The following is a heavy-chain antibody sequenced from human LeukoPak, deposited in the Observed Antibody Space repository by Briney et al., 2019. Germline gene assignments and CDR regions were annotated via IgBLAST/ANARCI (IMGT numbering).Heavy chain of an antibody. J-gene: IGHJ3*02. CDR1: GDSLSSNSVA. V-gene: IGHV6-1*01. D-gene: IGHD5-24*01. CDR3: ARWLHDVSGFDI. CDR2: TYYRSKWYN. Sequence: SQTLSLTCALSGDSLSSNSVAWGWIRQSPSRGLEWLGRTYYRSKWYNDYALSVKSRITINPDTSENQFSLQLNSVTPEDTAVYYCARWLHDVSGFDIWAQGTMVTVSS.